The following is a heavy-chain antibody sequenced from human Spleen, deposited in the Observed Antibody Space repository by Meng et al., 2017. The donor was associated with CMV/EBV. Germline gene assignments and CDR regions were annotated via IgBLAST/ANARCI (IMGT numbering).Heavy chain of an antibody. D-gene: IGHD5-18*01. Sequence: TVSGGSISSCGYYWRWIRQHPGKGLEWIGYIYYSGSTYYSPSLKGRVTISVDTSKNQCSLKLSSVTAADTAVYYCARDGYGLDFQHWGQGTLVTVSS. CDR2: IYYSGST. CDR1: GGSISSCGYY. V-gene: IGHV4-31*03. CDR3: ARDGYGLDFQH. J-gene: IGHJ1*01.